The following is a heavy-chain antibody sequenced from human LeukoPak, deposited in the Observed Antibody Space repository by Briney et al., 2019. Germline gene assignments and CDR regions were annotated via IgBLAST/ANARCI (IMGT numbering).Heavy chain of an antibody. J-gene: IGHJ5*02. V-gene: IGHV4-38-2*02. Sequence: PSETLSLTCAVSGYSISSGYYWGWIRQPPGKGLEWIGSIYHSGSTYHNPSLKSRVTISVDTSKNQFSLKLSSVTAADTTVYYCAREIGYSYGSNWFDPWGQGTLVTVSS. CDR1: GYSISSGYY. D-gene: IGHD5-18*01. CDR3: AREIGYSYGSNWFDP. CDR2: IYHSGST.